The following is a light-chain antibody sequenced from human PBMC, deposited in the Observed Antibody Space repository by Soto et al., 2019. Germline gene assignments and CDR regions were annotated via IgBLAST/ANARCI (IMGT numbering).Light chain of an antibody. J-gene: IGLJ1*01. Sequence: QSVLTQPPSVSAAPGQKVTISCSGSSSNVGNNFVSWYQHLPGTAPRLLMSENNKRPSGIPGRFSGSKSSTSATLDITGLQTGDEVDYYCGTWDSSLSYYVCGTGTKVTVL. CDR1: SSNVGNNF. V-gene: IGLV1-51*01. CDR2: ENN. CDR3: GTWDSSLSYYV.